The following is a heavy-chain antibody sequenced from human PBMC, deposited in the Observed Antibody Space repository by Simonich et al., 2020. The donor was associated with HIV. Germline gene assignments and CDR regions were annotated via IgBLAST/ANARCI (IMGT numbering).Heavy chain of an antibody. Sequence: QVQLQQWGAGLLKPSETLSLTCAVYGGSFSGYYWSWIRQPPGKGMEWIGENNYSGSTNYNPALKSRVTISGDTSKNQFSLKLSSVTAADTAVYYCARLTAGGLGEYFQHWGQGTLVTVSS. J-gene: IGHJ1*01. D-gene: IGHD6-13*01. CDR1: GGSFSGYY. CDR2: NNYSGST. V-gene: IGHV4-34*01. CDR3: ARLTAGGLGEYFQH.